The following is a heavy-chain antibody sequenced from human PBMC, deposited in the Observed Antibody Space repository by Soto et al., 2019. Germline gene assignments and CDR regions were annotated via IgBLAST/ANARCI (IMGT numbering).Heavy chain of an antibody. J-gene: IGHJ4*01. V-gene: IGHV4-34*01. CDR1: GGSCSGYY. CDR2: INHRGIT. Sequence: QVQLQQWGAGLLKPSETLSLTCAVYGGSCSGYYWIWIRQPPGKGLEWIGEINHRGITNYNPSLKSRVTISVDTSKNQFSLKLSSVTAADTAVNYCARAGDSSGYSDYWGHGILVTVSS. D-gene: IGHD3-22*01. CDR3: ARAGDSSGYSDY.